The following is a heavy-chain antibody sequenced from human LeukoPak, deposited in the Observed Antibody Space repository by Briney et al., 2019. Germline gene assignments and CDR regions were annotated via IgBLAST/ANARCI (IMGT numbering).Heavy chain of an antibody. Sequence: PSETPSLTCTVSGGSISSSSYYWGWIRQPPGKGLEWIGNIHYSGSTYYNPSLKSRVTISVDTSKNQFSLKLSSVTAADTAVYYCARLNYDFWSGLDYWGQGTLVTVSS. V-gene: IGHV4-39*05. D-gene: IGHD3-3*01. CDR2: IHYSGST. J-gene: IGHJ4*02. CDR3: ARLNYDFWSGLDY. CDR1: GGSISSSSYY.